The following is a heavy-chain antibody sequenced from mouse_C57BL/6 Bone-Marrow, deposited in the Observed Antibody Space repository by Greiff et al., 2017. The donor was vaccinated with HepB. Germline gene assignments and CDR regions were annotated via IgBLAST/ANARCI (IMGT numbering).Heavy chain of an antibody. J-gene: IGHJ1*03. D-gene: IGHD1-1*01. CDR2: FHPYNDDT. Sequence: VQLQQSGAELVKPGASVKMSCKASGYTFTTYPIEWMKQNHGKSLEWIGNFHPYNDDTKYNEKFKGKATLTVEKSSSTVYLEQSRLTSDDSAVYDSARGHYGSSYGYLEVGGTGTTVTVAS. CDR3: ARGHYGSSYGYLEV. CDR1: GYTFTTYP. V-gene: IGHV1-47*01.